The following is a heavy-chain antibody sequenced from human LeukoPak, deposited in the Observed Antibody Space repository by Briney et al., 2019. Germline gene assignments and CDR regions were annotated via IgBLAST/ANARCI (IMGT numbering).Heavy chain of an antibody. Sequence: SETLSLTCAVYGGSFSGYYRSWIRQPPGKGLEWIGEINHSGSTNYNPSLKSRVTISVDTSKNQFSLKLSSVTAADTAVYYCARGDVMDFGVVTYNWFDPWGQGTLVTVSS. CDR3: ARGDVMDFGVVTYNWFDP. CDR2: INHSGST. V-gene: IGHV4-34*01. J-gene: IGHJ5*02. D-gene: IGHD3-3*01. CDR1: GGSFSGYY.